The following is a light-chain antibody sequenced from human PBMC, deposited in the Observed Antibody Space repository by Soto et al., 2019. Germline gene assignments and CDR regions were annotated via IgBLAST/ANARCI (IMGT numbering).Light chain of an antibody. Sequence: DIQMTQSPPSLSASVGDRVTITCRASQSISSYLNWYQQKPGKAPKLLIYAASSLQSGVPSRFSGSGSGTDFTLTISSLQPEDFATYYCQQSYSTSVTFGQGTKVDI. V-gene: IGKV1-39*01. CDR2: AAS. CDR1: QSISSY. J-gene: IGKJ1*01. CDR3: QQSYSTSVT.